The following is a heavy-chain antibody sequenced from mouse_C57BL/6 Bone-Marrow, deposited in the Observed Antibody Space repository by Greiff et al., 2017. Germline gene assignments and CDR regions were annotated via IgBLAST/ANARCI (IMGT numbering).Heavy chain of an antibody. D-gene: IGHD1-1*01. J-gene: IGHJ1*03. V-gene: IGHV3-6*01. CDR3: AKGFYYYGSRNWYFDV. CDR1: GYSITSGYY. CDR2: ISYDGSN. Sequence: EVKLEESGPGLVKPSQSLSLTCSVTGYSITSGYYWNWIRQFPGNKLEWMGYISYDGSNNYNPSLKNRISITRDTSKNQFFLKLNSVTTEDTATYYCAKGFYYYGSRNWYFDVWGTGTTVTVSS.